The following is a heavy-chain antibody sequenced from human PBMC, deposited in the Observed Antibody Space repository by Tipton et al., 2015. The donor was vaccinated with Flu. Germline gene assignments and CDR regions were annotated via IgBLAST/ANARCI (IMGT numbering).Heavy chain of an antibody. D-gene: IGHD2-15*01. CDR2: IDPSDSYT. V-gene: IGHV5-10-1*01. J-gene: IGHJ3*02. Sequence: QSGAEVKKPGESLRISCKGSGYSFTSYWISWVRQMPGKGLEWMGRIDPSDSYTNYSPSFQGHVTISADKSISTAYLQWSSLKASDTAMYYCARRYCSGGSCWDAFDIWGQGTMVTVSS. CDR3: ARRYCSGGSCWDAFDI. CDR1: GYSFTSYW.